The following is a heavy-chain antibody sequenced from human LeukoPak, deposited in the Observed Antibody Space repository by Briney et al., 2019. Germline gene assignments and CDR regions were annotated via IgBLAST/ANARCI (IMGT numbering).Heavy chain of an antibody. CDR3: ARDPGYSYALDY. J-gene: IGHJ4*02. D-gene: IGHD5-18*01. CDR1: GFTFSSYA. CDR2: ISWGSNVI. V-gene: IGHV3-48*02. Sequence: GGSLRLSCAASGFTFSSYAMNWVRQAPGKGPEWLSYISWGSNVIYYADSVKGRFTTSRDDAKNSLFLQMNSLTDEDTAVYYCARDPGYSYALDYWGRGTLVTVSS.